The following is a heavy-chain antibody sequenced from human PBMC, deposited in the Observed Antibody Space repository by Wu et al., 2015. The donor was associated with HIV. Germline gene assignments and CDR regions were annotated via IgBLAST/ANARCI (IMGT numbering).Heavy chain of an antibody. D-gene: IGHD3-10*01. CDR2: IIPIFGTA. J-gene: IGHJ3*02. CDR1: GGTFSSYA. Sequence: QVQLVQSGAEVKKPGSSVKVSCKASGGTFSSYAISWVRQAPGQGLEWMGGIIPIFGTANYAQKFQGRVTITTDESTSTAYMELSSLRSEDTAVYYCARVMSRRQIFGEPLDALGIVGPRDNGHRSLQ. CDR3: ARVMSRRQIFGEPLDALGI. V-gene: IGHV1-69*05.